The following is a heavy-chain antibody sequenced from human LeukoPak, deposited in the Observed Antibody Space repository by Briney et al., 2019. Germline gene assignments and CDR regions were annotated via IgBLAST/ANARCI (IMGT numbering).Heavy chain of an antibody. D-gene: IGHD2-2*02. Sequence: SGTLSLTCAVSGGSISSSNWWSWVRQPPGKGLEWIGEIYHSGSTNYNPSLKSRVTISVDKSKNQFSLKLSSVTAADTAVYYCAKKGAGYCRSTSCYRLDHWGQGTLVTVSS. V-gene: IGHV4-4*02. CDR1: GGSISSSNW. J-gene: IGHJ4*02. CDR2: IYHSGST. CDR3: AKKGAGYCRSTSCYRLDH.